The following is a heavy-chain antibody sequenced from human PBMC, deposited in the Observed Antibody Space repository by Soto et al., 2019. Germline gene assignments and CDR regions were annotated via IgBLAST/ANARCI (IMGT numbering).Heavy chain of an antibody. CDR2: SSSNGGST. D-gene: IGHD2-2*01. CDR1: GFTFSSYA. V-gene: IGHV3-64*01. CDR3: ARGDCSNTSCCPGILDD. Sequence: EVQLVESGGGLVQPGGSLRLSCPASGFTFSSYAMQWVREAPGTGLEYVSASSSNGGSTYYANSVKGRFTISRDNSKNSVYDQMGSTRAQEMAVYYCARGDCSNTSCCPGILDDWGQGTLVTVSS. J-gene: IGHJ4*02.